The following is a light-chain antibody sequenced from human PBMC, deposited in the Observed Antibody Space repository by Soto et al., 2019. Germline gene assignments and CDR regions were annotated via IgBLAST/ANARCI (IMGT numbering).Light chain of an antibody. V-gene: IGKV3D-15*01. CDR2: GAS. CDR1: QSVXSN. J-gene: IGKJ5*01. Sequence: LTQCPATLSPSPGDRATLSCKASQSVXSNFVWPQQRSGQAPRLLXYGASTRATGVPARLSGGGSGTEFTLTITSLQSEDFAVYWCQQYNNWTLTFGPGTRLEIK. CDR3: QQYNNWTLT.